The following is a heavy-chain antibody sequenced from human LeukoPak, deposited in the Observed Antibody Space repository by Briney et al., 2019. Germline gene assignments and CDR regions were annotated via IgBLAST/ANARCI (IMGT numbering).Heavy chain of an antibody. J-gene: IGHJ6*03. CDR1: GYTFTNYG. Sequence: ASVKVSCKASGYTFTNYGVTWVRQAPGQGLEWMGWISAYNGNTKHAQKLQGRVTMTTDTSTSTAYMELRSLRSDDTAVYYCARGLGYSSGWSHYYYYMDVWGKGTTVTVSS. V-gene: IGHV1-18*01. CDR3: ARGLGYSSGWSHYYYYMDV. D-gene: IGHD6-19*01. CDR2: ISAYNGNT.